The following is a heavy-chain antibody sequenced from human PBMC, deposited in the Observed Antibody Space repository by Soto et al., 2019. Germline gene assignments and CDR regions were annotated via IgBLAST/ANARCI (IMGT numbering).Heavy chain of an antibody. CDR3: ARETGYCSGGSCQYPPHFDY. J-gene: IGHJ4*02. D-gene: IGHD2-15*01. CDR2: IWYDGSNK. V-gene: IGHV3-33*01. CDR1: GFTFSSYG. Sequence: QVQLVESGGGVVQPGRSLRLSCAASGFTFSSYGMHWVRQAPGKGLEWVAVIWYDGSNKYYADSVKGRFTISRDNSKNTLYLQMNSLRAEDTAVYYCARETGYCSGGSCQYPPHFDYWGQGTLVTVSS.